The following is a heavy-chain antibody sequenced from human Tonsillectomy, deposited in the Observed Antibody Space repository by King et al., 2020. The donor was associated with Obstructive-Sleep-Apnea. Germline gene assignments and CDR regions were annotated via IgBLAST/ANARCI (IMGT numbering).Heavy chain of an antibody. J-gene: IGHJ4*02. CDR2: ISWDGGST. CDR1: GFTFDDYT. V-gene: IGHV3-43*01. Sequence: VQLVESGGVVVQPGGSLRLSCAASGFTFDDYTMHWVRQAPGKGLEWVSLISWDGGSTYYADSVKGRFTISRDNSKNSLYLQMNSLRTEDTALYYCAKERITMVRGIMETDYFDYWGQGTLVTVSS. D-gene: IGHD3-10*01. CDR3: AKERITMVRGIMETDYFDY.